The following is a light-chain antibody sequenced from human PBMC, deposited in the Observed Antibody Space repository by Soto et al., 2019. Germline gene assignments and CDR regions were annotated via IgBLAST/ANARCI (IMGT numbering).Light chain of an antibody. V-gene: IGKV2-28*01. CDR2: LGS. CDR3: MQALQTQIT. CDR1: QSLLHSNGYNY. Sequence: DIVMTQSPLSLPVTPGEPASISCRSSQSLLHSNGYNYLDWYLQKPGQSPQLLIYLGSNRASGVPDRFSGSGSATDSTLKISRVEAEDVGVYYCMQALQTQITFGPGTKVDIK. J-gene: IGKJ3*01.